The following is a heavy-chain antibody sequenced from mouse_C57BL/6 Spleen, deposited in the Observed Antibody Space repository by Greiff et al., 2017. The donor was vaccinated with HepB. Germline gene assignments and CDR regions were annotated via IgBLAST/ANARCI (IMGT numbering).Heavy chain of an antibody. D-gene: IGHD2-4*01. V-gene: IGHV1-69*01. CDR3: ARRRGYYDYWYFDV. CDR2: IDPSDSYT. Sequence: QVQLKQPGAELVMPGASVKLSCKASGYTFTSYWMHWVKQRPGQGLEWIGEIDPSDSYTNYNQKFKGKSTLTVDKSSSTAYMQLSSLTSEDSAVYYCARRRGYYDYWYFDVWGTGTTVTVSS. J-gene: IGHJ1*03. CDR1: GYTFTSYW.